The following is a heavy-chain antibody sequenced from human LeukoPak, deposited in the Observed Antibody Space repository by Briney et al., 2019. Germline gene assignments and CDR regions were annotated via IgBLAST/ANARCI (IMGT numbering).Heavy chain of an antibody. CDR3: AEGDFVVVPAAEDY. J-gene: IGHJ4*02. CDR1: GFTFSSYA. D-gene: IGHD2-2*01. V-gene: IGHV3-23*01. Sequence: PGGSLRLSCAASGFTFSSYAMSWVRQAPGKGLEWVSAISGSGGSTYYADSVKGRFTISRDNSKNTLYLQMNSLRAEDTAVYYCAEGDFVVVPAAEDYWGQGTLVTVSS. CDR2: ISGSGGST.